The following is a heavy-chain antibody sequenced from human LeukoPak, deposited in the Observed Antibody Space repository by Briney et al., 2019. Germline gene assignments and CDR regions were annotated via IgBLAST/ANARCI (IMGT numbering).Heavy chain of an antibody. Sequence: GGSLRLSCAASGFSLSRYAMHWVRQAPGKGLEYVSAIGGRGDTTYYANSVKGRFTISRDTSKNTLYLQMGSLRPEDMAVYYCARRFGELLNYMDVWGKGTTVAVSS. J-gene: IGHJ6*03. V-gene: IGHV3-64*01. CDR1: GFSLSRYA. CDR3: ARRFGELLNYMDV. CDR2: IGGRGDTT. D-gene: IGHD3-10*01.